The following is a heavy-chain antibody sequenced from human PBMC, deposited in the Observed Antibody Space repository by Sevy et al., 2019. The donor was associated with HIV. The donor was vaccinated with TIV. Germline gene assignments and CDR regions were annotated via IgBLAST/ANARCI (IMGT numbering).Heavy chain of an antibody. V-gene: IGHV3-48*02. D-gene: IGHD3-22*01. CDR3: ARDLSNYYYDSSGYSTTSPYYFDY. CDR2: ISSSSSTI. Sequence: GGSLRLSCAASGFTFSSYSMNWVRQAPGTGLEWVSYISSSSSTIYYADSVKGRFTISRDNAKNSLYLQMNSLRDEDTAVYYCARDLSNYYYDSSGYSTTSPYYFDYWGQRTLVTVSS. CDR1: GFTFSSYS. J-gene: IGHJ4*02.